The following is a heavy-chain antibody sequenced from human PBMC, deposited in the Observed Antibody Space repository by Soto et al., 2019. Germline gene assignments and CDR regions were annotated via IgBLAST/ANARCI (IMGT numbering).Heavy chain of an antibody. D-gene: IGHD6-19*01. J-gene: IGHJ5*02. Sequence: ASVKVSCKASGYTFTSYDINWVRQATGQGLEWMGWMNPNSGNTGYAQKFQGRVTMTRNTSISTAYMELSSLRSEDTAVYYCARGIAVAAFFWFDPWGQGTLVTVSS. CDR3: ARGIAVAAFFWFDP. V-gene: IGHV1-8*01. CDR1: GYTFTSYD. CDR2: MNPNSGNT.